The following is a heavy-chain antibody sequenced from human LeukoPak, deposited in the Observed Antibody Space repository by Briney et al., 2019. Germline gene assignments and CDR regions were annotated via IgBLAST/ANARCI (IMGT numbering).Heavy chain of an antibody. CDR3: ARDPGHDTSNYGGLDF. CDR1: GYRFTGYY. CDR2: INPKSGDP. Sequence: ASVKVSCKTSGYRFTGYYMHWVRQAPGQGLEWMGWINPKSGDPIYVRKFQGRVTLTRDTSIDTVYLELSSLKSDDTAVYYCARDPGHDTSNYGGLDFWGQGTLVTVSS. V-gene: IGHV1-2*02. D-gene: IGHD4-11*01. J-gene: IGHJ4*02.